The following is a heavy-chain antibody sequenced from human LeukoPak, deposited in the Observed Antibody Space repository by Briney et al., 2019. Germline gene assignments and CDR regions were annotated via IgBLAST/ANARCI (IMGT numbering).Heavy chain of an antibody. Sequence: GGSLRLSCAASGFTFSSYGKHWVRQAPGKGLEWVAVISYDGSNKYYADSVKGRFTISRDNSKNTLYLQMNSLRAEDTAVYYCAKDRAVTGDYWGQGTLVTVSS. J-gene: IGHJ4*02. CDR3: AKDRAVTGDY. CDR2: ISYDGSNK. D-gene: IGHD2-21*02. V-gene: IGHV3-30*18. CDR1: GFTFSSYG.